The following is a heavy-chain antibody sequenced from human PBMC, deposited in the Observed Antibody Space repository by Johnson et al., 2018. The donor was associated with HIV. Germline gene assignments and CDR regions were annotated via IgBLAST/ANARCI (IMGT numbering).Heavy chain of an antibody. CDR3: AREGVSGSYYDAFDL. D-gene: IGHD1-26*01. V-gene: IGHV3-30*04. J-gene: IGHJ3*01. CDR2: ISYDGSNK. Sequence: QVQLVESGGGVVQPGRSLRLSCAASGFTFSSYAMHWVRQAPGNGLEWVAVISYDGSNKYYADSVKGRFTISRDNSKNTLFLQMDSLRADDTAVYYCAREGVSGSYYDAFDLWGQGTMVTVSS. CDR1: GFTFSSYA.